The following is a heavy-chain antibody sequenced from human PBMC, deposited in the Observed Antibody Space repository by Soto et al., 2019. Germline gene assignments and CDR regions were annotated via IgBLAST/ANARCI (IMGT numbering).Heavy chain of an antibody. CDR1: GGSFSGYY. CDR3: ERGRRNWFDT. V-gene: IGHV4-34*01. Sequence: PSETLSLTCAVYGGSFSGYYWSWIRQPPGKGLEWIGEINHSGSTNYNPSLKSRVTISVDTSKNQFSLKLSSVTAADTAVYYCERGRRNWFDTWGQGTLVTVSS. J-gene: IGHJ5*02. CDR2: INHSGST.